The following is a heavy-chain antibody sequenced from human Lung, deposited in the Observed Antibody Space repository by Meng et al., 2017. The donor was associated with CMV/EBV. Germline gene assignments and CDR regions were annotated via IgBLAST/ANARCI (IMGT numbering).Heavy chain of an antibody. V-gene: IGHV1-8*01. CDR2: MNPNRGTT. CDR3: ATGVADFEY. J-gene: IGHJ4*02. CDR1: GYTFTSYD. Sequence: QCVQSGAEEKRLGASVKFSCKASGYTFTSYDINGVRQSTGQGLEWMGWMNPNRGTTGYAQKFQGRVTMTRNISKSTAYMDLSSLRSEDTAVYYCATGVADFEYWGQGTLVTVSS. D-gene: IGHD6-19*01.